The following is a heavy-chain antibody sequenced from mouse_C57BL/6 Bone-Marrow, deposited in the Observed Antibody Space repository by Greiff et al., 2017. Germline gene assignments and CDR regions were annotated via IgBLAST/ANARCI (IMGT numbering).Heavy chain of an antibody. CDR1: GYTFTSYW. V-gene: IGHV1-52*01. J-gene: IGHJ2*01. D-gene: IGHD2-3*01. CDR3: ARDGYRTFDY. Sequence: QVQLQQPGAKLVRPGSSVKLSCKASGYTFTSYWMHWVKQRPIQGLEWIGNIDPSDSETHYNQKFKDKATLTVDKSSSTAYMQLSSLTSEDSAVYYCARDGYRTFDYWGQGTTLTVSS. CDR2: IDPSDSET.